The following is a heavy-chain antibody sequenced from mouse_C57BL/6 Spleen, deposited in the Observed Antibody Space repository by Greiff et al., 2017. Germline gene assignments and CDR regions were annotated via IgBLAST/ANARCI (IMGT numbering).Heavy chain of an antibody. CDR3: ARNYYGMDY. V-gene: IGHV2-9-1*01. Sequence: VKLMESGPGLVAPSQSLSITCTVSGFSLTSYAIRWVRQPPGKGLEWLGVIWTGGGTNYNSALKSRLSISKDNSKSQVFLKMNSLQTDDTARDYCARNYYGMDYWGQGTSVTVSS. CDR2: IWTGGGT. CDR1: GFSLTSYA. J-gene: IGHJ4*01.